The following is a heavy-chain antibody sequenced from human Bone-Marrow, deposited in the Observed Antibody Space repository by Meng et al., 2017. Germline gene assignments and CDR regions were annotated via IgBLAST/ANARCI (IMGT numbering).Heavy chain of an antibody. CDR3: ARFTPFDY. V-gene: IGHV3-74*01. CDR1: GFTFSSYW. J-gene: IGHJ4*02. CDR2: INTDGSST. Sequence: EVAPVESGAALVQPGGALRLSCTASGFTFSSYWMHWVRQAPGKGPVWVSRINTDGSSTDYADSVKGRFTISRDNAKNTLYLQMNSLRAEDTAMYYCARFTPFDYWGQGTLVTVSS.